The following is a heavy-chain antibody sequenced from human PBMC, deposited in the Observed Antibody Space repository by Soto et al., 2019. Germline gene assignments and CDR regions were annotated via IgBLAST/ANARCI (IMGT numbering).Heavy chain of an antibody. J-gene: IGHJ4*02. Sequence: TLSLTCTVSGGSISSCGYYWSWIRQHPGKGLEWIGYIYYSGSTYYNPSLKSRVTISVDTSKNQFSLKLSSVTAADTAVYYCARGGGSYRRYFDYWGQGTLVTVSS. CDR3: ARGGGSYRRYFDY. CDR2: IYYSGST. V-gene: IGHV4-31*03. D-gene: IGHD1-26*01. CDR1: GGSISSCGYY.